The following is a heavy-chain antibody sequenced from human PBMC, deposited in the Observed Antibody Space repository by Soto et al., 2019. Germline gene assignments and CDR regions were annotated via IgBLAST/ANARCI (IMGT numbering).Heavy chain of an antibody. Sequence: QVQLVQSGAEVKKPGSSVKVSCKASGGTFSSYAISGVRQAPGQGLEWMGGIIPIFGTANYAQKFQGRVTITADEATSTAYMELSSLRSEDTAVYYCARDTAMDLYYYYGMDVWGQGTTVTVSS. CDR3: ARDTAMDLYYYYGMDV. CDR1: GGTFSSYA. V-gene: IGHV1-69*12. CDR2: IIPIFGTA. D-gene: IGHD5-18*01. J-gene: IGHJ6*02.